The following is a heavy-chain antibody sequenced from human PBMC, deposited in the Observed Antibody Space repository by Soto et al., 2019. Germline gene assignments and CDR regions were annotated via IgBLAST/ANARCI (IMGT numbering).Heavy chain of an antibody. V-gene: IGHV4-61*01. CDR1: GGSVSSGSYY. CDR3: ARFQDPYGDYDWFDP. J-gene: IGHJ5*02. CDR2: IYYSGST. D-gene: IGHD4-17*01. Sequence: PSETLSLTCTVSGGSVSSGSYYWSWIRQPPGKGLECIGYIYYSGSTNYNPSLKSRVTISVDTSKNQFSLKLSSVTAADTAVYYCARFQDPYGDYDWFDPWGQGTLVTVSS.